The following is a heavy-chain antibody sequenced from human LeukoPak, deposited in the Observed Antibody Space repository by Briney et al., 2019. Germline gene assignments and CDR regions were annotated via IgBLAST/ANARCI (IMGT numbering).Heavy chain of an antibody. V-gene: IGHV4-59*01. J-gene: IGHJ5*02. CDR3: ARDFYDFWSGYPGQHNWFDP. Sequence: SETLSLTCTVSGGSISSYYWSWIRQPPGKGLEWIGYIYYSGSTNYNPSLKSRVTISVDTSKNQFSLKLSSMTAADTAVYYCARDFYDFWSGYPGQHNWFDPWGQGTLVTVSS. CDR2: IYYSGST. CDR1: GGSISSYY. D-gene: IGHD3-3*01.